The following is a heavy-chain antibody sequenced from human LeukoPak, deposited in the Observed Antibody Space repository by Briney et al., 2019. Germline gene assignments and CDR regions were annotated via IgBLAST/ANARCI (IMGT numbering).Heavy chain of an antibody. V-gene: IGHV4-34*01. D-gene: IGHD2-2*01. CDR1: GGSLSGYY. J-gene: IGHJ5*02. Sequence: SETLSLTCAVYGGSLSGYYWSWIRQPPGKGLEWIGEINHSGSTNYNPSLKSRVTISVDTSKNQFSLKLSSVTAADTAVYYCARGQPAASFDPWGQGTLVTVSS. CDR3: ARGQPAASFDP. CDR2: INHSGST.